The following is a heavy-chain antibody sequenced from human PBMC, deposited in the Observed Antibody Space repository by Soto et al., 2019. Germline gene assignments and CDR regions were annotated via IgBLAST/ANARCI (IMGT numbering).Heavy chain of an antibody. V-gene: IGHV3-23*01. J-gene: IGHJ6*02. D-gene: IGHD3-3*01. CDR1: GFTFSNYD. Sequence: GGSLRLSCAASGFTFSNYDMTWVRQAPGKGLEWVSTIRASGSLTFYADSVTGRFTVSRDNSKSTLSLQMNSLRADDTAVYYCTTDFWSPLGHLYSWGQGTTVTVSS. CDR3: TTDFWSPLGHLYS. CDR2: IRASGSLT.